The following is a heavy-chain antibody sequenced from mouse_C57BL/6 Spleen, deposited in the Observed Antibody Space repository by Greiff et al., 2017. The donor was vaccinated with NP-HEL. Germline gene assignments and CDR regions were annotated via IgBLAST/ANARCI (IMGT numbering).Heavy chain of an antibody. J-gene: IGHJ3*01. V-gene: IGHV1-80*01. Sequence: QVQLQQSGAELVKPGASVKISCKASGYAFSSYWMNWVQQRPGKGLAWIGQIYPGDGDTNYKGKFKGKATLTADKSSSTAYMRLSSLTSEDSAVYFCARGGQLRLPFAYWGQGTLVTVSA. CDR2: IYPGDGDT. CDR3: ARGGQLRLPFAY. CDR1: GYAFSSYW. D-gene: IGHD3-2*02.